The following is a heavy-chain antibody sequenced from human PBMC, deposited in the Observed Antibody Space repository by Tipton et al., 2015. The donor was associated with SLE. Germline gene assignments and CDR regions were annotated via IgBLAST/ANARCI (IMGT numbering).Heavy chain of an antibody. J-gene: IGHJ4*02. Sequence: TLSLTCTVSGGSISNYYWSWIRQPPGKGLEWIGSIYHSGSTYYNPSLKSRVTISVDTSKNQFSLKLSSVTAADTAVYYCARAGMITFGGIGYWGQGTLVTVAS. CDR3: ARAGMITFGGIGY. D-gene: IGHD3-16*01. CDR1: GGSISNYY. V-gene: IGHV4-38-2*02. CDR2: IYHSGST.